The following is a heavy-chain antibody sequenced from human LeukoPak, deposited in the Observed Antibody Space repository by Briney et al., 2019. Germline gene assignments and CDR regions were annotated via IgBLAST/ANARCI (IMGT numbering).Heavy chain of an antibody. Sequence: SETLSLTCTVSGGSISSHYWSWIRQPPGKGLEWIGYIYYSGSTNYNPSLKSRVTISVDTSKNQFSLKLSSVTAADTAVYYCARGIAAAGIRWFDPWGQGTLVTVSS. CDR3: ARGIAAAGIRWFDP. D-gene: IGHD6-13*01. CDR2: IYYSGST. J-gene: IGHJ5*02. CDR1: GGSISSHY. V-gene: IGHV4-59*11.